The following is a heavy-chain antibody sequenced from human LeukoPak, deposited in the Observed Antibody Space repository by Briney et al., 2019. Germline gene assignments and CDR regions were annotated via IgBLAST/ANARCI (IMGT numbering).Heavy chain of an antibody. D-gene: IGHD5-18*01. CDR3: ARRLYSCTDP. CDR2: INPNSGGT. Sequence: ASVKVSCKASGYTFTGYYMHWVRQAPGQGLEWMGWINPNSGGTNYAQKFQGRVTMTRNTSISTAYMELSSLRSEDTAVYYCARRLYSCTDPWGQGTLVTVSS. CDR1: GYTFTGYY. J-gene: IGHJ5*02. V-gene: IGHV1-2*02.